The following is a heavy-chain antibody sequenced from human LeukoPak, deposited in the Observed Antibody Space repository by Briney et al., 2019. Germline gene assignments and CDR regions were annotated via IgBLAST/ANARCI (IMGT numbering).Heavy chain of an antibody. CDR3: ARDFRNGGSDY. Sequence: GGSLRLSCAASGFTFSSYAMSWVRQAPGKGLEWVSAISDSGGSTYDADSVKGRFTISRDNSKNTLYLQMNSLRAEDTAVYYCARDFRNGGSDYWGQGTLVTVSS. V-gene: IGHV3-23*01. CDR1: GFTFSSYA. D-gene: IGHD2-15*01. CDR2: ISDSGGST. J-gene: IGHJ4*02.